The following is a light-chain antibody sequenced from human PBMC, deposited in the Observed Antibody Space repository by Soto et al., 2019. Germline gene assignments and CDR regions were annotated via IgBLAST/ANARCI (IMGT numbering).Light chain of an antibody. CDR3: QQANSFPWT. Sequence: DIQMTQSPSTLSASVGDRVTITCRASQSISSSLAWYQQKPGKAPKLLIYKASSLQSGVPSRFSGSGSGTDFTLTISSLQPEDFATYYCQQANSFPWTFGQGTKVDI. CDR2: KAS. J-gene: IGKJ1*01. CDR1: QSISSS. V-gene: IGKV1-5*03.